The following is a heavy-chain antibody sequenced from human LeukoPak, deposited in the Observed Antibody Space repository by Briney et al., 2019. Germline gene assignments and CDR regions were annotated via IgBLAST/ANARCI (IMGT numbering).Heavy chain of an antibody. Sequence: GGSLRLSCAASGFTFSGSAMHWVRQAPGKGLEWVAVISYDGSNKYYADSVKGRFTISRDNSKNTLYLQMNSLRAEDTAVYYCARDYCSSTGCQLFDYWGQGTLVTVSS. J-gene: IGHJ4*02. CDR1: GFTFSGSA. CDR3: ARDYCSSTGCQLFDY. CDR2: ISYDGSNK. D-gene: IGHD2-2*01. V-gene: IGHV3-30*04.